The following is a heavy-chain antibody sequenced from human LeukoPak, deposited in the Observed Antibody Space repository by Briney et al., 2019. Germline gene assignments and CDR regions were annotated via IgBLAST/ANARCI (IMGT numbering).Heavy chain of an antibody. CDR1: GFTFSSKTYW. D-gene: IGHD6-6*01. CDR3: ARHTTDRPNLIDH. Sequence: GGSLRLSCAASGFTFSSKTYWMHWVHQAPGKGLVWVSRINYDGTSTNYADSVKGRFTISRGNARDTLYLQMNSLRAEDTAVYYCARHTTDRPNLIDHWGQGTLVTVSS. J-gene: IGHJ4*02. V-gene: IGHV3-74*01. CDR2: INYDGTST.